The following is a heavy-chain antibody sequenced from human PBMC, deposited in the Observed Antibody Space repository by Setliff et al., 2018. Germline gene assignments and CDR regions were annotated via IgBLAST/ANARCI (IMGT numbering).Heavy chain of an antibody. CDR3: AREFVVISFVKNIHHHYGMDV. D-gene: IGHD2-21*01. CDR2: FFHTGTT. J-gene: IGHJ6*02. V-gene: IGHV4-38-2*02. CDR1: GYSISSGYY. Sequence: SETLSLTCTVSGYSISSGYYWGWIRQPTGKGLEWLGSFFHTGTTNYSPSLTGRVTISADTSKNQISLKLSSVSAADTAVYYCAREFVVISFVKNIHHHYGMDVWGQGTTVTVS.